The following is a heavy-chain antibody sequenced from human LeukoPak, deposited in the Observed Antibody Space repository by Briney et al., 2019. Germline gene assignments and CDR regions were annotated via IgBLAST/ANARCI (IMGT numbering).Heavy chain of an antibody. J-gene: IGHJ5*02. V-gene: IGHV2-70*11. CDR2: IDWDDDK. CDR1: GFSLSTSGMC. CDR3: ARITDAHYYDSGGDWFDP. D-gene: IGHD3-22*01. Sequence: RRSGPTLVNPTQTLTLTCAFSGFSLSTSGMCVSWIRQPPGKALEWLARIDWDDDKYYSTSLKTRLTISKDTSKNQVVLTTTNMDPVDTATYYCARITDAHYYDSGGDWFDPWGQGTLVTVSS.